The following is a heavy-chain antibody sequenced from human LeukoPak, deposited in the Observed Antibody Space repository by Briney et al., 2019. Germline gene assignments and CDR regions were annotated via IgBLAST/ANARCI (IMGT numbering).Heavy chain of an antibody. D-gene: IGHD3-22*01. J-gene: IGHJ6*03. CDR1: GFTFSNAW. CDR2: IKSKTDGGTT. V-gene: IGHV3-15*01. Sequence: PGGSLRLSCAASGFTFSNAWMSWVRQAPGKGLEWVGRIKSKTDGGTTDYAAPVKGRFTISRDDSKNTLYLQMNSLKTEDTAVYYCKVTMIVVGRRYYYMDVWGKGTTVTVSS. CDR3: KVTMIVVGRRYYYMDV.